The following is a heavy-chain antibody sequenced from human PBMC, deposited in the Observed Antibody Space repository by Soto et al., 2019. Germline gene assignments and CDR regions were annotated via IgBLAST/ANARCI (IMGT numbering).Heavy chain of an antibody. Sequence: QVQLLQSGAEVRKPGASVKVSCKASGYTFTNYGITWVRQAPGQGLEWMGGIGAYNGDTHYTQRLQGRVTMTTDTSTSTAYMELRGLRSDDTAIYYCARLRQLVGYFYYYMDVWGKGNTVTVSS. CDR3: ARLRQLVGYFYYYMDV. CDR1: GYTFTNYG. V-gene: IGHV1-18*01. J-gene: IGHJ6*03. CDR2: IGAYNGDT. D-gene: IGHD6-6*01.